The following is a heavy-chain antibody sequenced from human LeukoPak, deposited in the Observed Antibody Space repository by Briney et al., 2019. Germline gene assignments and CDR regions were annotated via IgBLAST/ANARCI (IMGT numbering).Heavy chain of an antibody. D-gene: IGHD6-19*01. V-gene: IGHV3-49*03. CDR3: GSGSGWYSPDY. Sequence: GGSLRLSCTASGFTFGDYAMSWFRQAPGKGLEWVGFSRSKAYGGTTEYAASVKGRFTISRDDSKNIDYLQMNSLKTEDTAVYYCGSGSGWYSPDYWGQGTLVTVSS. CDR2: SRSKAYGGTT. CDR1: GFTFGDYA. J-gene: IGHJ4*02.